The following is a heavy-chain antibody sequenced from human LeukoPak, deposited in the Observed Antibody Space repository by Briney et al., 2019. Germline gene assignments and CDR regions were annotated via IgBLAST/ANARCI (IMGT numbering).Heavy chain of an antibody. J-gene: IGHJ4*02. V-gene: IGHV4-30-4*08. CDR2: IHYNGAT. Sequence: PSETLSLTCSVSGAAMNSGDYYWTWIRQSPGMGLEWIAYIHYNGATYYSPSLKSRLSVSLDTSRNQFSLNLNSVTAADTAVYFCSRVMSDCGSVMCYKGYLDSWGQGTLVTVSS. CDR1: GAAMNSGDYY. CDR3: SRVMSDCGSVMCYKGYLDS. D-gene: IGHD2-21*01.